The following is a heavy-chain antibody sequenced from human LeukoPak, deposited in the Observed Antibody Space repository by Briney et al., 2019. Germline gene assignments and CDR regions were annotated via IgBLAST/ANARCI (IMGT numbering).Heavy chain of an antibody. CDR1: GYTFTSYD. D-gene: IGHD6-19*01. V-gene: IGHV1-2*02. CDR2: INPNSGGT. J-gene: IGHJ3*02. CDR3: ARPYSSGWYQDAFDI. Sequence: ASVKVSCKASGYTFTSYDINWVRQATGQGLEWMGWINPNSGGTNYAQKFQGRVTMTRDTSISTAYMELSRLRSDDTAVYYCARPYSSGWYQDAFDIWGQGTMVTVSS.